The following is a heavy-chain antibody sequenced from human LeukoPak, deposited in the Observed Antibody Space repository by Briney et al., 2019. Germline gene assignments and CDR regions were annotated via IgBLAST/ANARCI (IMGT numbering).Heavy chain of an antibody. CDR3: ARDMSGRYQIDY. Sequence: GGSLRLSCAASGFTFSSHAMHWVRQAPSKGLEWVAVISYDGSNKNYVDSVKGRFTVSRDNSKNTLDLQMNSLRAEDSAVYYCARDMSGRYQIDYWGQGTLATVSS. CDR2: ISYDGSNK. J-gene: IGHJ4*02. D-gene: IGHD1-26*01. V-gene: IGHV3-30-3*01. CDR1: GFTFSSHA.